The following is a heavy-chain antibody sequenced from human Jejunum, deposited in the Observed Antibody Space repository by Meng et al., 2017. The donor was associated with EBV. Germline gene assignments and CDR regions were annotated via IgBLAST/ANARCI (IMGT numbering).Heavy chain of an antibody. CDR3: AREGLVGDLRYFDL. CDR2: INPNSGGA. J-gene: IGHJ2*01. V-gene: IGHV1-2*06. Sequence: QVPVVSSGSEVNKPGASVKGSCKASAYTFAGYYLHWVRQAPGQGLEWMGRINPNSGGANYAQKFQGRVTMTRDTSISTAYMELSRLRSDDTAVYYCAREGLVGDLRYFDLWGRGTLVTVSS. D-gene: IGHD3-16*01. CDR1: AYTFAGYY.